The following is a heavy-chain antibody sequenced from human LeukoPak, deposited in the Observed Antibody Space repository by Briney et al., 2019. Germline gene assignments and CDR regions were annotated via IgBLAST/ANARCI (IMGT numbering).Heavy chain of an antibody. J-gene: IGHJ4*02. V-gene: IGHV3-23*01. CDR1: GFSFNNYA. D-gene: IGHD4-23*01. Sequence: PGGSLRLSCAASGFSFNNYAMSWVRQAPAKGLEWVSAISTTGGSTHYADSVKGRFTVSRDNSKNTLSLQMDSLRVEDTALYYCAKDWTTVVTPKGYYFDSWGQGTLVTVSS. CDR3: AKDWTTVVTPKGYYFDS. CDR2: ISTTGGST.